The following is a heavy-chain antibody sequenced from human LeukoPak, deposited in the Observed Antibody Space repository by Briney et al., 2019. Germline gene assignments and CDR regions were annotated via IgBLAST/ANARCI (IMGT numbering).Heavy chain of an antibody. CDR2: IYYSGST. CDR3: ARSYSYDFWSGYPQAFDI. J-gene: IGHJ3*02. CDR1: GGSISSSSYY. D-gene: IGHD3-3*01. Sequence: SETLSLTCTVSGGSISSSSYYWGWIRQPPGKGLEWIGSIYYSGSTYYNPSPKSRVTISVDTSKNQFSLKLSSVTAADTAVYYCARSYSYDFWSGYPQAFDIWGQGTMVTVSS. V-gene: IGHV4-39*01.